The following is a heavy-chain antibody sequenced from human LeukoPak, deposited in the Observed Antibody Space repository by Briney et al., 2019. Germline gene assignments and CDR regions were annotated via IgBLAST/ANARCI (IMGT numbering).Heavy chain of an antibody. D-gene: IGHD6-13*01. Sequence: PSETLSLTCTVSGGSISRDYWSWIRQPPGKGLEWIGYIYYSGSTNYNPSLKSRVTISVDTSKNQFSLKLNSVTAADTAVYYCARLVHSSTWYYFDYWGQGTLVSVSS. V-gene: IGHV4-59*08. CDR3: ARLVHSSTWYYFDY. CDR2: IYYSGST. CDR1: GGSISRDY. J-gene: IGHJ4*02.